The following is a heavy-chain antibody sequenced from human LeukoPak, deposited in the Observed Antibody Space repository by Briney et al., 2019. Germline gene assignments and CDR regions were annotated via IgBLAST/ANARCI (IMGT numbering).Heavy chain of an antibody. Sequence: PGGTLRLSCAASGFTFSSHGMNWVRQAPGKGLEWVSGISPSGGITYYTDSVKGRFTISRDNSKNTVSLQMNSLRAEDTAVYYCAREKGEVRGYYSYYMDVWGKGTTVTVSS. CDR1: GFTFSSHG. CDR3: AREKGEVRGYYSYYMDV. V-gene: IGHV3-23*01. CDR2: ISPSGGIT. D-gene: IGHD1-26*01. J-gene: IGHJ6*03.